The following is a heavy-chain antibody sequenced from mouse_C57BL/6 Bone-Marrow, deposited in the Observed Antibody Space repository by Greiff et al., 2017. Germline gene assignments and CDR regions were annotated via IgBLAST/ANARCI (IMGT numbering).Heavy chain of an antibody. CDR3: ARSPPYGSSLDY. D-gene: IGHD1-1*01. J-gene: IGHJ2*01. V-gene: IGHV1-55*01. Sequence: VQLQQPGAELVKPGASVKMSCKASGYTFTSYWITWVKQRPGQGLEWIGDIYPGSGSTNYNEKFKSKATLTVDTSSSTAYMPLSSLPSDDSAVYYCARSPPYGSSLDYWGQGTTLTVSS. CDR1: GYTFTSYW. CDR2: IYPGSGST.